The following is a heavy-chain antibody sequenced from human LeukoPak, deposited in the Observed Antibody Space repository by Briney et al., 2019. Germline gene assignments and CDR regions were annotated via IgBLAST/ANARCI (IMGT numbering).Heavy chain of an antibody. CDR3: AREVPGWRLIGTQRQAYYYMDV. CDR2: IYYSGSI. J-gene: IGHJ6*03. V-gene: IGHV4-28*05. Sequence: PSDTLSLTCAVSGYSISSSNWWGWIRQPPGKGLEWIGYIYYSGSINYNPSLKSRVTISVDTSKNQFSLKLSSVTAADTAVYYCAREVPGWRLIGTQRQAYYYMDVWGKGTTVTISS. D-gene: IGHD2-2*01. CDR1: GYSISSSNW.